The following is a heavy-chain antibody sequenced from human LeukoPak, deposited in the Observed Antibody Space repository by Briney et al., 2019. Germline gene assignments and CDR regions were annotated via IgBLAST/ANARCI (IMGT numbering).Heavy chain of an antibody. V-gene: IGHV3-30*18. CDR1: GFTFSSYG. Sequence: GGSLRLSCAASGFTFSSYGMHWVRQAPGKGLEWVAVISYDGSNKYYADSVKGRFTISRDNSKNTLYLQMNSLRAEDTAVYYCAKRVFVSSFGPWGQGTLVTVSS. CDR3: AKRVFVSSFGP. CDR2: ISYDGSNK. D-gene: IGHD3-3*01. J-gene: IGHJ5*02.